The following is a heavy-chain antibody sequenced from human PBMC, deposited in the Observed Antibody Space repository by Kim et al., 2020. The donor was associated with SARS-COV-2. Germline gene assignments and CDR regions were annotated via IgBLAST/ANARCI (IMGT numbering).Heavy chain of an antibody. CDR1: GFTFSSYA. J-gene: IGHJ5*02. D-gene: IGHD2-21*02. V-gene: IGHV3-30*04. CDR3: ARDALSLNIVVVTASPGWFDP. CDR2: ISYDGSNK. Sequence: GGSLRLSCAASGFTFSSYAMHWVRQAPGKGLEWVAVISYDGSNKYYADSVKGRFTISRDNSKNTLYLQTNSLRAEDTAVYYCARDALSLNIVVVTASPGWFDPWGQGTLVTVSS.